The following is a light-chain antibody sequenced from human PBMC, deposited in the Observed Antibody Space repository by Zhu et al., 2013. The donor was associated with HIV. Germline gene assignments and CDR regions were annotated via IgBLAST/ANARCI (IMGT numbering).Light chain of an antibody. J-gene: IGKJ2*04. Sequence: VLTQSPAALSVSPGETATLSCRASQSVRSRLAWYQHKPGQAPRLLIYGASSRATGIPDRFSGSGSGTDFTLTISRLEPEDFAVYYCQQYGSSPCSFGQGTKLEIK. CDR3: QQYGSSPCS. CDR2: GAS. CDR1: QSVRSR. V-gene: IGKV3-20*01.